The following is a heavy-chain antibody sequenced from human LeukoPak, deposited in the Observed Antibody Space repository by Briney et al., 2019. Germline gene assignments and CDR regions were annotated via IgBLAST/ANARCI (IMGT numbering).Heavy chain of an antibody. D-gene: IGHD3-22*01. Sequence: PGGSLRLSCAASGFTFSSYAMSWVRQAPGKGLEWVSAISGSGGSTYYADSVKGRFTISRDNSKNTLYLQMNSLRAEDTAVYYCAREVDLLLYDSSGYLDAFDIWGQGTMVTVSS. J-gene: IGHJ3*02. V-gene: IGHV3-23*01. CDR1: GFTFSSYA. CDR3: AREVDLLLYDSSGYLDAFDI. CDR2: ISGSGGST.